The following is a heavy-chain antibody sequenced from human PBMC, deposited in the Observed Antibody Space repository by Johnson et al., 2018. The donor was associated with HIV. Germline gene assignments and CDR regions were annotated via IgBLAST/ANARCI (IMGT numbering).Heavy chain of an antibody. CDR3: ARGLIYCTGGVCYKARDAFDI. CDR1: GFTFSSYA. CDR2: ISYDGSNK. Sequence: QVQLVESGGGVVQPGRSLRLSCAASGFTFSSYAMHWVRQAPGKGLEWVAHISYDGSNKYYADSVKGRFTISRDNAKNSLYLQMTSLRAEDTAVYYCARGLIYCTGGVCYKARDAFDIWGQGTMVTVSS. D-gene: IGHD2-8*02. J-gene: IGHJ3*02. V-gene: IGHV3-30-3*01.